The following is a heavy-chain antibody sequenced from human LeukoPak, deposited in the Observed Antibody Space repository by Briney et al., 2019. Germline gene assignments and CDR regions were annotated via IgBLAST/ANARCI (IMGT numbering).Heavy chain of an antibody. D-gene: IGHD2-2*01. V-gene: IGHV3-20*04. CDR3: TSRYCTTTNCYSFDN. CDR1: GFNFADHG. Sequence: GGSLRLSCAASGFNFADHGMSWVRQAPGKGLEWVSGIDLNGDITGFADSVKGRFSISRDNAKNSLYLQMNSLRVEDTAVYYCTSRYCTTTNCYSFDNWGHGTLVTVSS. CDR2: IDLNGDIT. J-gene: IGHJ3*02.